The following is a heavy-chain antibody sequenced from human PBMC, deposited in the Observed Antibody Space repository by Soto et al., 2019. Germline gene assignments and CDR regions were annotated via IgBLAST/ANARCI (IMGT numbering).Heavy chain of an antibody. CDR1: GYIFINYY. CDR2: INPNGGST. J-gene: IGHJ4*02. D-gene: IGHD3-22*01. CDR3: ARAGGEYYYDSSGYYFPSDY. V-gene: IGHV1-46*01. Sequence: GASVKVSCKASGYIFINYYIHWVRQAPGQGLEWIGIINPNGGSTNYAQKFRGRVTMARDTSTSTVYMDLSSLRSEDTAVYYCARAGGEYYYDSSGYYFPSDYWGQGTLVTVSS.